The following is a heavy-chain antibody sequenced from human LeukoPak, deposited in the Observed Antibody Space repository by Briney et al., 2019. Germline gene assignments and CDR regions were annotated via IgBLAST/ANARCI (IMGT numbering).Heavy chain of an antibody. J-gene: IGHJ5*02. V-gene: IGHV3-48*03. D-gene: IGHD6-6*01. CDR1: GFIFSSYV. CDR2: ISSSGNTM. Sequence: GGSLRLSCAASGFIFSSYVMNWVRQAPGKGLEWVSYISSSGNTMYYADSVKGRFTISRDNAKNSLYLQMNSLRAEDTAVYYCAREGGGQLVWFDPWGQGTLVTVSS. CDR3: AREGGGQLVWFDP.